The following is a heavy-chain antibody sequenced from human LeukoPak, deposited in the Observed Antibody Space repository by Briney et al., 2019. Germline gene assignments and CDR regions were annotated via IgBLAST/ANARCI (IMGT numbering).Heavy chain of an antibody. CDR2: INPSGGST. CDR3: AIPSGQYSYGLYDAFDI. Sequence: ASVKVSCKASGYTFTSYYMHWVRQAPGQGLEWMGIINPSGGSTSSAQKFQGRVTMTRDTSTSTVYMELSSLRSEDTAVYYCAIPSGQYSYGLYDAFDIWGQGTMVTVSS. CDR1: GYTFTSYY. J-gene: IGHJ3*02. D-gene: IGHD5-18*01. V-gene: IGHV1-46*01.